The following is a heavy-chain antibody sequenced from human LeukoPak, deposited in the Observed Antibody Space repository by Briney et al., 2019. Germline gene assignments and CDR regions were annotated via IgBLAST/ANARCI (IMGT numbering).Heavy chain of an antibody. V-gene: IGHV4-31*03. CDR3: AREGGFSRPLDY. CDR2: INYSGGV. CDR1: GGSFNINGYY. D-gene: IGHD3-3*01. Sequence: SETLSLTCTVSGGSFNINGYYWSWIRQHPGRGLEWIGYINYSGGVYYYPSLESRVAISVDTSKSQFSLNLSSVTAADTAVYYCAREGGFSRPLDYSGQGTLVTVSS. J-gene: IGHJ4*02.